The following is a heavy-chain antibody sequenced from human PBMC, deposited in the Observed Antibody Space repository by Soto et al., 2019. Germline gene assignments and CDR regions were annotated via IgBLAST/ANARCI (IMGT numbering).Heavy chain of an antibody. D-gene: IGHD3-10*01. J-gene: IGHJ4*02. Sequence: SGPTLVNPTQTLTLTCTFSGFSLSTSGVGVGWIRQPPGKALEWLALIYWDDDKRYSPSLKSRLTITKDTSKNQVVLTMTNMDPVDTATYYCAHLSHVLLWFGELPYFDYWGQGTQVTVSS. CDR3: AHLSHVLLWFGELPYFDY. CDR1: GFSLSTSGVG. V-gene: IGHV2-5*02. CDR2: IYWDDDK.